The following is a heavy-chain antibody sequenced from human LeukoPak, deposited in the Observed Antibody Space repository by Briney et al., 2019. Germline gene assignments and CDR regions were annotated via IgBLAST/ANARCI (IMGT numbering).Heavy chain of an antibody. Sequence: SETLSLTCTVSDGSISSYYWSWIRQPPGKGLEWIGYIYYSGSTNYNPSLKSRATISVDTSKNQFSLKLSSVTAADTAVYYCARNRMATIVHDAYDIWGQGTMVTVSS. CDR1: DGSISSYY. J-gene: IGHJ3*02. CDR2: IYYSGST. V-gene: IGHV4-59*01. CDR3: ARNRMATIVHDAYDI. D-gene: IGHD5-24*01.